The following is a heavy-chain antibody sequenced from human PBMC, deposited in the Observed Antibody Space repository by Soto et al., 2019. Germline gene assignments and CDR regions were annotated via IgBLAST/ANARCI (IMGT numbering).Heavy chain of an antibody. Sequence: SVKVSCKASGGTCSSYAISWVRQAPGQGLEWMGGIIPIFGTANYAQKFQGRVTITADKSTSTAYMELSSLRSEDTAVYYCASFGSSGYYSWYYFDYWGPGNLVPVSS. CDR1: GGTCSSYA. CDR3: ASFGSSGYYSWYYFDY. D-gene: IGHD3-22*01. CDR2: IIPIFGTA. V-gene: IGHV1-69*06. J-gene: IGHJ4*02.